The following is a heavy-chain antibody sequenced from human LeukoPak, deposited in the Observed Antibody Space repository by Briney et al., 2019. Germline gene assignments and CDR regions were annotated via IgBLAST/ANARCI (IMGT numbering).Heavy chain of an antibody. V-gene: IGHV4-39*01. J-gene: IGHJ4*02. CDR1: GGSISSSSHY. Sequence: PSYTLFLTCIDPGGSISSSSHYWGWIRQPPGQRLEWIGGIYYSGSTYYSPSLKSRVTISVDTSKNQFSLKLRSVTAADTAVYHCARHWAYCSGGTCYSFDDWGQGTLVTVSS. CDR2: IYYSGST. D-gene: IGHD2-15*01. CDR3: ARHWAYCSGGTCYSFDD.